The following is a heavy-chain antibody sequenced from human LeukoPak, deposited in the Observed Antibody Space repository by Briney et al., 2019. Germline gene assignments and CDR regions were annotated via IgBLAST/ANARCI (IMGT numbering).Heavy chain of an antibody. CDR3: AKSDRNWIRGLGLDP. Sequence: ASMTVSCQPSGYIFTSHYIHWVRQPPGHTPGWKGSLKPHSSGTQFAQKFQGRVKMTRDTSISTAYMQLSGLTSDDAATYYWAKSDRNWIRGLGLDPWGQGTLVLVSS. CDR1: GYIFTSHY. CDR2: LKPHSSGT. D-gene: IGHD3-16*02. J-gene: IGHJ5*02. V-gene: IGHV1/OR15-1*04.